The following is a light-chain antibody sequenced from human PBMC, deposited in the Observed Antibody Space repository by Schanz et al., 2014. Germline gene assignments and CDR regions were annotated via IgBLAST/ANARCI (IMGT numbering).Light chain of an antibody. J-gene: IGKJ1*01. Sequence: AIQLTQSPSSLSASVGDRVTITCRASQDIRSALAWYQQKPGKPPNLLIYEASSLESGVPSRFSGSGSGTDFTLSISSLQPEDFAVYYCQHYSGWPWTFGRGTKVDIK. CDR2: EAS. CDR3: QHYSGWPWT. V-gene: IGKV1-13*02. CDR1: QDIRSA.